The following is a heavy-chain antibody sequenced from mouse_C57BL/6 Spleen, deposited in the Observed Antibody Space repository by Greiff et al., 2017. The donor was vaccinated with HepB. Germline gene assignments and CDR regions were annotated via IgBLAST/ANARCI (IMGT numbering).Heavy chain of an antibody. CDR1: GFNIKDDY. CDR3: TEVYDYDGGYWYFDV. D-gene: IGHD2-4*01. J-gene: IGHJ1*03. CDR2: IDPENGDP. Sequence: VQLQQSGAELVRPGASVKLSCTASGFNIKDDYMHWVKQRPEQGLEWIGWIDPENGDPEYASKFQGKATITADTSSNTAYLQLSSLTSEDTAVYYWTEVYDYDGGYWYFDVWGTGTTVTVSS. V-gene: IGHV14-4*01.